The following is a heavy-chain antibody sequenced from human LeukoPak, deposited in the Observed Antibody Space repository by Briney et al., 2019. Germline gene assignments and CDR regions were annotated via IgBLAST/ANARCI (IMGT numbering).Heavy chain of an antibody. CDR1: GDTFTTYA. D-gene: IGHD3-22*01. CDR2: INPNSGGT. CDR3: AREGSPMIVVADLSP. V-gene: IGHV1-2*02. Sequence: GSSVKVSCKASGDTFTTYAIIWVRQAPGQGLEWMGWINPNSGGTNYAQKFQGRVTMTRDTSISTAYMELSRLRSDDTAVYYCAREGSPMIVVADLSPWGQGTLVTVSS. J-gene: IGHJ5*02.